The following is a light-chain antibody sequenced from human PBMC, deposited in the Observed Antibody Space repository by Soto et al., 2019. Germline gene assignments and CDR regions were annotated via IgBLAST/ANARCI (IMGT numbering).Light chain of an antibody. Sequence: EMVLTRSPGTLSLSPGERATLSCRAIQSVSSSYLAWYQQKPGQAPRLLIYRTSNRATGIPDRFSGSGSGTDFTLTISRLEPEDFAVYWCQQYDSSPRTFGQGTKVDIK. CDR3: QQYDSSPRT. V-gene: IGKV3-20*01. J-gene: IGKJ1*01. CDR2: RTS. CDR1: QSVSSSY.